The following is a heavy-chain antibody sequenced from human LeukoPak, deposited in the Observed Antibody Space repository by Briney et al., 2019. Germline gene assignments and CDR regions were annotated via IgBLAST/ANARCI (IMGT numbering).Heavy chain of an antibody. J-gene: IGHJ4*02. CDR2: ISGSGGRT. CDR1: GFTFSSYA. D-gene: IGHD3-3*01. CDR3: AKDLAPHTIFGVAIHY. Sequence: PGGSLRLSCAASGFTFSSYAMSWVRQAPGKGLDWVSIISGSGGRTYYAGSVKGRFTISRDNSKNTLYLQMNSLRAEDTAIYYCAKDLAPHTIFGVAIHYWGQGTLVTVSS. V-gene: IGHV3-23*01.